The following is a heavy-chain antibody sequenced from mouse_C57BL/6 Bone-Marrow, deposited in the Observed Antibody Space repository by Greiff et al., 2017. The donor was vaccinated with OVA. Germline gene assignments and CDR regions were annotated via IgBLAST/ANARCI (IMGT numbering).Heavy chain of an antibody. J-gene: IGHJ1*03. D-gene: IGHD1-1*01. CDR2: SRNKANDYTT. V-gene: IGHV7-1*01. Sequence: EVKLVESGGGLVQSGRSLRLSCATSGFTFSDFYMEWVRQAPGKGLEWIAASRNKANDYTTEYSASVKGRFIVSRDTSQSILYLQMNALRAEDTAIYYCARGGGSSHWYFDVWGTGTTVTVSS. CDR3: ARGGGSSHWYFDV. CDR1: GFTFSDFY.